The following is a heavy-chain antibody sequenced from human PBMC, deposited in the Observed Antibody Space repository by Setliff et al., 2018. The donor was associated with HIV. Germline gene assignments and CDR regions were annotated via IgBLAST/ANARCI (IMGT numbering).Heavy chain of an antibody. Sequence: SVKVSCKASGGTFSSYAISWVRQAPRQGLEWMGGIIPILDITNYAQKFQGRVTITADTSTSTAYMELSSLTSEDTAIYFCARERSSGRIDDKSYMDVWGEGTTVTVSS. V-gene: IGHV1-69*10. CDR2: IIPILDIT. CDR1: GGTFSSYA. D-gene: IGHD3-9*01. CDR3: ARERSSGRIDDKSYMDV. J-gene: IGHJ6*03.